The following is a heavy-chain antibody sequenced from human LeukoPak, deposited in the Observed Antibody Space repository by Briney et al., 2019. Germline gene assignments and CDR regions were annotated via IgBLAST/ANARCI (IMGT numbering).Heavy chain of an antibody. J-gene: IGHJ4*02. Sequence: PGGSLRLSCAASGFTFSSYWMSWVRQAPGKGLEWVANIKQDGSEKYYVDSVKGRFTISRDNAKNSLYLQMNSLRAEDTAVYYCARDRAKGYCSSTSCPLDYWGQGTLVTVSS. CDR1: GFTFSSYW. CDR2: IKQDGSEK. D-gene: IGHD2-2*01. CDR3: ARDRAKGYCSSTSCPLDY. V-gene: IGHV3-7*01.